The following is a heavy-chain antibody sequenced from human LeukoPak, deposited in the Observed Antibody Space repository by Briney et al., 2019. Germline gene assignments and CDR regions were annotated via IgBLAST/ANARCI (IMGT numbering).Heavy chain of an antibody. Sequence: SQTLSLTCAISGDSVSSNSAAWNWIRQSPSRGLEWLGRTYYRSKWYNDYAVSVKCRITINPDTSKNQFSLQLNSVTPEDTAVYYCARTLSPGYNWNDGDGMDVWGQGTTVTVSS. V-gene: IGHV6-1*01. D-gene: IGHD1-1*01. CDR3: ARTLSPGYNWNDGDGMDV. CDR1: GDSVSSNSAA. CDR2: TYYRSKWYN. J-gene: IGHJ6*02.